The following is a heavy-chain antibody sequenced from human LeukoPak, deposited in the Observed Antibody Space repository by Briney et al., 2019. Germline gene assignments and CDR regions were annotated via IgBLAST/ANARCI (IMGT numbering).Heavy chain of an antibody. V-gene: IGHV3-23*01. CDR3: AKDGYGVLDY. CDR2: ISGSGGST. Sequence: PGGSLRLFCAASGFTFSNYVMSWVRQAPGKGLEWVSDISGSGGSTHYADSVKGRFTISRENSQNTLYLQMNSLGAEDTAVYYCAKDGYGVLDYWGQGTLVTVSS. J-gene: IGHJ4*02. D-gene: IGHD4-17*01. CDR1: GFTFSNYV.